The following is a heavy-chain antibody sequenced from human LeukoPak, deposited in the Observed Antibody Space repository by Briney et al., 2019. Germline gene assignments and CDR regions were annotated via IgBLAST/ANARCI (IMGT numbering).Heavy chain of an antibody. CDR1: GDSISSFY. Sequence: SETLSLTCTVSGDSISSFYWSWIRQPAGQGLEWIGRVYTIGSTNYNPSLKSRATMSVDMSKNQFSLKLSSVTAADTAVYYCARDRGFMVRGSRRGYDDYYYYMDVWGKGTTVTISS. D-gene: IGHD3-10*01. V-gene: IGHV4-4*07. J-gene: IGHJ6*03. CDR2: VYTIGST. CDR3: ARDRGFMVRGSRRGYDDYYYYMDV.